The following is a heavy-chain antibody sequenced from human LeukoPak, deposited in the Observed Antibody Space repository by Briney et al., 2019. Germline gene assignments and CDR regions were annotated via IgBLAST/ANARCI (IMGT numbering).Heavy chain of an antibody. CDR1: GYTFTSYG. CDR2: ISAYNGNT. D-gene: IGHD6-19*01. CDR3: ARDQKQWLEIDY. V-gene: IGHV1-18*04. Sequence: ASVKVSCKASGYTFTSYGISWVRQAPGQGLEWMGWISAYNGNTNYAQKLQGRVTMTRDTSISTAYMELSRLTSDDTALYYCARDQKQWLEIDYWGQGTLVTVSS. J-gene: IGHJ4*02.